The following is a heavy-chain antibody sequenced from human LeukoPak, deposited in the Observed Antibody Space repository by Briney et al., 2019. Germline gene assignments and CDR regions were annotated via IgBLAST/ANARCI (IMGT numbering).Heavy chain of an antibody. D-gene: IGHD2/OR15-2a*01. Sequence: GGSLRLSRAASGFTFSSYEMNWVRQAPGKGLEWVSYIASGGGANRFYSESVKGRFTISRDNAKNSLYLHMNSLRAEDTGVYYCARIGTTTRGPAGLDVWGQGTTVTVSS. CDR2: IASGGGANR. CDR1: GFTFSSYE. CDR3: ARIGTTTRGPAGLDV. V-gene: IGHV3-48*03. J-gene: IGHJ6*02.